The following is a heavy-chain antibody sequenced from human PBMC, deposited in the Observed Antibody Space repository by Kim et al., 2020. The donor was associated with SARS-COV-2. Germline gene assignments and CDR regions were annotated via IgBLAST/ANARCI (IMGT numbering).Heavy chain of an antibody. J-gene: IGHJ3*02. CDR3: ARPLKLTLRTPLDI. CDR1: GGSISGSDYY. D-gene: IGHD1-7*01. V-gene: IGHV4-39*01. CDR2: IFYSGTT. Sequence: SETLSLTCTVSGGSISGSDYYWGWIRQPPGKGLEWIGSIFYSGTTYYNPPLRSRVTISVDTSKNQFSLRLSSVTAADTAVYYCARPLKLTLRTPLDIWGQGTMVSVSS.